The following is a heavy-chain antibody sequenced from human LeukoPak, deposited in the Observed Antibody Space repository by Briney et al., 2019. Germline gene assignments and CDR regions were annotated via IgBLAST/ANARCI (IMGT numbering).Heavy chain of an antibody. CDR3: AKPRQMANFDF. J-gene: IGHJ4*02. V-gene: IGHV3-23*01. D-gene: IGHD5-24*01. Sequence: GGPLRPSCTASAFLSSSSALTSGRQAPGKRLKWVSAISASGGSTYYADSVKGRFTISRDNSKNTLYLQMSSLRVEDTAVYYCAKPRQMANFDFWGQGTLVTVSS. CDR2: ISASGGST. CDR1: AFLSSSSA.